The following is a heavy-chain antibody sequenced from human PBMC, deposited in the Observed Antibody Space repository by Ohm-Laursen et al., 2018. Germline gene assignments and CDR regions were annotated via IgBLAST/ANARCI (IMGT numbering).Heavy chain of an antibody. D-gene: IGHD3-22*01. CDR3: AKNVVSKYSMIN. J-gene: IGHJ4*02. Sequence: SLRLSCAAPGFTVSSNHMSWVRQAPGKGLEWVSVIYSGGTTYYTDSVKGRFIISRDNSKNTLYLQMNSLRAEDTAVYYCAKNVVSKYSMINWGQGTLVTVSS. CDR2: IYSGGTT. CDR1: GFTVSSNH. V-gene: IGHV3-66*01.